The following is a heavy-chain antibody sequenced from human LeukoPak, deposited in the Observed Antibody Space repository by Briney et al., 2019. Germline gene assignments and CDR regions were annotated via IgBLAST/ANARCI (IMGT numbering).Heavy chain of an antibody. CDR1: GGSISSSSYY. CDR3: ARHRGRAEGDFRSGYYDY. J-gene: IGHJ4*02. CDR2: IHYSGST. V-gene: IGHV4-39*01. D-gene: IGHD3-3*01. Sequence: SETLSLTCTVSGGSISSSSYYWVWIRRPPGKGLEWIGSIHYSGSTHYTPSLKSRVTISVDTSKNQFSLKLSSVTAADTAVYYCARHRGRAEGDFRSGYYDYWGQGTLVTVSS.